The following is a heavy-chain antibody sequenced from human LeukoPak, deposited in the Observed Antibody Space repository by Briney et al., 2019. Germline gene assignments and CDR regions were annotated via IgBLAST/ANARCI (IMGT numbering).Heavy chain of an antibody. Sequence: GGSLRLSCAASGFTFSSYAMSWVRQAPGKGLEWVSAISGSGGSTYYADSVKGRFTISRDNSKNTLYLQMNSLRAEDTAVYYCAKSEGGWVEPAAMSLGYWGQGTLVTVSS. D-gene: IGHD2-2*01. CDR1: GFTFSSYA. J-gene: IGHJ4*02. CDR2: ISGSGGST. CDR3: AKSEGGWVEPAAMSLGY. V-gene: IGHV3-23*01.